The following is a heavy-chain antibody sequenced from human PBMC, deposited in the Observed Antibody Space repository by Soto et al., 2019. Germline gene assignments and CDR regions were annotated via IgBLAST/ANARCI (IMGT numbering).Heavy chain of an antibody. V-gene: IGHV3-33*01. CDR3: ARTPKSSPYYFDY. CDR2: IWYDGSNK. CDR1: GFTFSNYG. J-gene: IGHJ4*02. Sequence: QVQLVESGGGVVQPGRSLRLSCAASGFTFSNYGMHWVRQAPGKGLEWVAVIWYDGSNKYYADSVKGRFTISRDSSKNTLYLQMNSLRAEETAVYYCARTPKSSPYYFDYWGQGTLVTVSS.